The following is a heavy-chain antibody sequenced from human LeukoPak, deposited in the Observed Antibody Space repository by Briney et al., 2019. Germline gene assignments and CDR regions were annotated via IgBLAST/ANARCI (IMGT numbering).Heavy chain of an antibody. CDR3: MRSYYYDSSAYGINYYFDY. CDR2: IYHSGST. J-gene: IGHJ4*02. CDR1: GYSISSGYY. D-gene: IGHD3-22*01. Sequence: SETLSLTCSVSGYSISSGYYWGWIRQPPGKGLEWIGSIYHSGSTYYNPSLKSRVTISIDTSKNHFSLRLSSVTAADTAVYYCMRSYYYDSSAYGINYYFDYWGQGTLVSVSS. V-gene: IGHV4-38-2*02.